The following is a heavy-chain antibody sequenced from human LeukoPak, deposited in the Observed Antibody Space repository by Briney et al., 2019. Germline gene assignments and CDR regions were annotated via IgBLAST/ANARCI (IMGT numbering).Heavy chain of an antibody. CDR3: ARGTWIDNWFDF. J-gene: IGHJ5*01. Sequence: SETLSLTCTVSGGSISSYYWSWIRQPAGKGLGWIGRIFSSGSTNYNPSLTSRVTMSVDTSRNQFSLKVRSVTAADTAIYYCARGTWIDNWFDFWGQGILVIVSS. V-gene: IGHV4-4*07. D-gene: IGHD1-1*01. CDR1: GGSISSYY. CDR2: IFSSGST.